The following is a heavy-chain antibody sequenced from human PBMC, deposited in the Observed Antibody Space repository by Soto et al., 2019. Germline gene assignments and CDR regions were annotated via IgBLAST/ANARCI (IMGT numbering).Heavy chain of an antibody. CDR3: ARGTYYAFDI. V-gene: IGHV1-8*02. D-gene: IGHD3-10*01. J-gene: IGHJ3*02. Sequence: QVQLVQSGAEVRKPGASVKVSCKTSGYTFTNYDMNWVRQATGQGLEWVGWMNPKSGDTGYAPKFQGRVTMTGNTSISTAYMELSSLRSEDTAVYYCARGTYYAFDIWGQGTMVSVSS. CDR1: GYTFTNYD. CDR2: MNPKSGDT.